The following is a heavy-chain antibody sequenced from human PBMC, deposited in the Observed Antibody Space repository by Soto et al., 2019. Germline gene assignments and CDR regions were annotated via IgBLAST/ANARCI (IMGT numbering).Heavy chain of an antibody. CDR2: IMPIIGTA. D-gene: IGHD3-10*01. Sequence: QVQLVQSGAEVKKPGSSVKVSCKASGGTFSSHVFNWVRQAPGQGLEWRGVIMPIIGTANYAQKFQGRVTITAAESTSTAYMELSSLRSEDTAVYYCARDLEFRDGNISHLDYWGQGTLVTVSS. J-gene: IGHJ4*02. CDR1: GGTFSSHV. CDR3: ARDLEFRDGNISHLDY. V-gene: IGHV1-69*01.